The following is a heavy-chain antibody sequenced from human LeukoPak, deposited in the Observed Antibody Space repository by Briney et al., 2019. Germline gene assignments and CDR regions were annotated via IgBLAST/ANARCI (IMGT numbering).Heavy chain of an antibody. J-gene: IGHJ3*01. V-gene: IGHV4-59*08. CDR3: ARHWPYSN. CDR2: IYYSGST. D-gene: IGHD4-11*01. Sequence: SETLSLTCTVSGGSISSYYWSWIRQPPGKGLEWIGYIYYSGSTNYNPSLKSRVTISVDTSKNQFSLKLSSVTAADTAVYYCARHWPYSNWGQGTMVTVSS. CDR1: GGSISSYY.